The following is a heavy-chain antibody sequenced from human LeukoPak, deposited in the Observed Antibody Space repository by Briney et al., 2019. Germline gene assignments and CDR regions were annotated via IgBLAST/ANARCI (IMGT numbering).Heavy chain of an antibody. CDR3: ATYNYDSSGRNWFDP. D-gene: IGHD3-22*01. V-gene: IGHV1-18*01. CDR2: ISAYNGNT. CDR1: GYTFTSYD. Sequence: ASVKVSCKASGYTFTSYDISWVRQAPGQGLEWMGWISAYNGNTNYAQKLQGRVTMTTDTSTSTAYMVLRSLRSDDTAVYYCATYNYDSSGRNWFDPWGQGTLVTVSS. J-gene: IGHJ5*02.